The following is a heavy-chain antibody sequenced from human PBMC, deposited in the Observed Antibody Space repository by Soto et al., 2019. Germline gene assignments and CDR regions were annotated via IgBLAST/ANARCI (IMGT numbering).Heavy chain of an antibody. CDR3: AXEVGYYSATRRNLYFDY. V-gene: IGHV4-34*01. CDR2: INHTGGS. D-gene: IGHD2-2*01. J-gene: IGHJ4*02. Sequence: PSETLSLTCAVSGGSFSCYYWGWFRQPPGKGLEWIGDINHTGGSNYNPSLKSRVMISVDTAKTQFSLNVTSVTAADTAVYYCAXEVGYYSATRRNLYFDYWGPGTLVTVSS. CDR1: GGSFSCYY.